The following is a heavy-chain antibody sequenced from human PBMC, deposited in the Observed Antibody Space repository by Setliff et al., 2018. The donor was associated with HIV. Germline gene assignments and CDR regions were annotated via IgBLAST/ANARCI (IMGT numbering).Heavy chain of an antibody. D-gene: IGHD3-22*01. CDR3: ARRHFYDSSGQVWAFDI. Sequence: GASVKVSCKASGGTFSTSAISWMRQAPGQGLEWMGGIIPFFGSANYAQKLQGRLTITADASSSTAYMDLSSLTSEDTAVYYCARRHFYDSSGQVWAFDIWGQGTMVTV. J-gene: IGHJ3*02. CDR2: IIPFFGSA. V-gene: IGHV1-69*13. CDR1: GGTFSTSA.